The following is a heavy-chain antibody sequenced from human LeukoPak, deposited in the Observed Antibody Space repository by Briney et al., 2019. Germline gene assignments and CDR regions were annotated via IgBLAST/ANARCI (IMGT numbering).Heavy chain of an antibody. J-gene: IGHJ4*02. CDR1: GFTFSSYA. V-gene: IGHV3-23*01. Sequence: PGGSLRLSCAASGFTFSSYAMTWVRQAPGKGLEWVSGISGSGGSTYYADSVKGRFTISRDNSKNTLYLQMNSLRVEDTAIYYCVRGYVSWWGQGTLVTVSS. CDR3: VRGYVSW. D-gene: IGHD1-14*01. CDR2: ISGSGGST.